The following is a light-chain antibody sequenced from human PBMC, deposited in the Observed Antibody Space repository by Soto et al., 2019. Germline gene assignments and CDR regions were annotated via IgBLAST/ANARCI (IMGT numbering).Light chain of an antibody. J-gene: IGKJ1*01. CDR2: AAS. Sequence: DIQMTQSPSSLSASVGDRVTVTCRSSQSINNYLSWFRQKPGKAPQLLIYAASTLQNGAPPRFSGSGSGTDVTLTISSLQPEDFATYYCQQTYSLPWTFGQGTQVEIK. CDR1: QSINNY. CDR3: QQTYSLPWT. V-gene: IGKV1-39*01.